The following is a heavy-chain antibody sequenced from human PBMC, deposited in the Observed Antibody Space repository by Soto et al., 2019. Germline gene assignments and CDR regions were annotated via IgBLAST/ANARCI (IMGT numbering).Heavy chain of an antibody. CDR2: SGGSDFTT. CDR3: VTHSWNY. J-gene: IGHJ4*02. Sequence: EVQLLESGGALVQPGGSLTLSCVVSGLTFSRVDLSWVRQPPGKGLAWVSASGGSDFTTHYVESVKGRFTMCRDYSKNRLYLHMDSLLAEDTALYYCVTHSWNYWCQGTLVTVSS. V-gene: IGHV3-23*01. D-gene: IGHD1-1*01. CDR1: GLTFSRVD.